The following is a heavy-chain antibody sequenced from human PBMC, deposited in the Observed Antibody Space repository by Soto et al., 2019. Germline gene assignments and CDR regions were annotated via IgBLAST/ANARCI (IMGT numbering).Heavy chain of an antibody. CDR2: SSGSGSGGST. CDR3: AKDRDDYRNYVFDY. D-gene: IGHD4-4*01. Sequence: EVQLLESGGGLVQPGGSLRLSCAASGFTFTNYAMTWVRQAPGKGLEWVSISSGSGSGGSTNYADSEKGRFTISRDNSKNTLYLQMNSLRVEDTAVYYCAKDRDDYRNYVFDYWGQGTLVTVSS. J-gene: IGHJ4*02. V-gene: IGHV3-23*01. CDR1: GFTFTNYA.